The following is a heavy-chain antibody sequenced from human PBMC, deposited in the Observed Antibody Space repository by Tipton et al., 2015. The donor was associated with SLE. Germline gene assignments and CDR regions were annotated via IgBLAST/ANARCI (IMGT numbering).Heavy chain of an antibody. CDR1: GGSINSGDFY. Sequence: LSCTVSGGSINSGDFYWSWIRQSPGKGLEWIGYIYYSGNTFYNPSLKSRVTISVDTSKNQFSLKLSSVTAADTAVYYCARDRPDYYFDYWGQGILVTVSS. V-gene: IGHV4-30-4*01. CDR2: IYYSGNT. J-gene: IGHJ4*02. CDR3: ARDRPDYYFDY. D-gene: IGHD1-14*01.